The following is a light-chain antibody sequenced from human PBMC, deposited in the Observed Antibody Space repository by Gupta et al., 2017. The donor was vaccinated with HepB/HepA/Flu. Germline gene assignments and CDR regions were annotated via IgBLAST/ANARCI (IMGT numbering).Light chain of an antibody. CDR3: AAWQEGRNGYWV. Sequence: QSVLTQLPSASGTPGQRVKISCSGSSSNIGSITVNWYLQLPGTATNLLICSNNQRTSGVPAQFSCSTSGTSASLAISGLAYEGEADYYCAAWQEGRNGYWVFGGGTKLTVL. V-gene: IGLV1-44*01. CDR2: SNN. J-gene: IGLJ3*02. CDR1: SSNIGSIT.